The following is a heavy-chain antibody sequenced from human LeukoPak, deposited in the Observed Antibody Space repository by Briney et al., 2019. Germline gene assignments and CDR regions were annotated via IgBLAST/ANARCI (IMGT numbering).Heavy chain of an antibody. J-gene: IGHJ4*02. Sequence: SETLSLTCTVSGGSISSGSYYWSWIRQPAGKGLEWIGRIYTSGSTNYNPSLKSRVTISVDTSKNQFSLKLSSVTAADTAVYYCASRYDSSENWGQGTLVTVSS. CDR3: ASRYDSSEN. V-gene: IGHV4-61*02. D-gene: IGHD3-22*01. CDR1: GGSISSGSYY. CDR2: IYTSGST.